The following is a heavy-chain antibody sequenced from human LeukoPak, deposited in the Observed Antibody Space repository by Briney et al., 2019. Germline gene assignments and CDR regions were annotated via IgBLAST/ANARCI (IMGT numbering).Heavy chain of an antibody. CDR2: SATTKPNSCTT. CDR1: GFSIADHH. V-gene: IGHV3-72*01. CDR3: VRVVTTVSGWYHFDN. J-gene: IGHJ4*02. Sequence: GGSLRLSCAGAGFSIADHHMDWVRQAPGKGLEWIGRSATTKPNSCTTQYAASARGRFPISRDDSQNSLYLQLNSLKTEDTAVYYCVRVVTTVSGWYHFDNWGLGTLVTVSS. D-gene: IGHD6-13*01.